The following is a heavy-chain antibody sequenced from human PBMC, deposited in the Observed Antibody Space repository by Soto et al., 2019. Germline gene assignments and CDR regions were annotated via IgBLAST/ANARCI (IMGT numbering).Heavy chain of an antibody. CDR1: GFTFSSYW. V-gene: IGHV3-7*01. CDR3: ASQAVAGTSFFDY. J-gene: IGHJ4*02. D-gene: IGHD6-19*01. CDR2: IKQDGSEK. Sequence: EVQLVESGGGLVQPGGSLRLSCAASGFTFSSYWMSWVRQAPGKGLEWVANIKQDGSEKYYVDSVKGRFTISRDNAKNSLYLQMNSLRAEDTAVYYCASQAVAGTSFFDYWGQGTLVTVSS.